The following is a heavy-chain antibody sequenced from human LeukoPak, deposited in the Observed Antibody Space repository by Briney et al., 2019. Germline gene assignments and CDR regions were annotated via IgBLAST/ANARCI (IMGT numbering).Heavy chain of an antibody. Sequence: GGSLRPSCAPSGLTFSSYSMNWDRQAARKGLEWVSSTLSSSSTIFYTDFVTGRFSISRHHAKNSLYLQMNSLRAEDTAVYYCASELPYYDLWAFDIWGQGTMVTVSS. V-gene: IGHV3-48*01. CDR1: GLTFSSYS. CDR3: ASELPYYDLWAFDI. CDR2: TLSSSSTI. J-gene: IGHJ3*02. D-gene: IGHD3-3*01.